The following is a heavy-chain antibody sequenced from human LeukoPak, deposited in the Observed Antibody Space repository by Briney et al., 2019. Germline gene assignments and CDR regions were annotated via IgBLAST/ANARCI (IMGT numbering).Heavy chain of an antibody. CDR2: ISPSGGST. D-gene: IGHD3-10*01. CDR3: AREYYYGSGNYYNRIDY. Sequence: GASVKVSCKAFGYTFTSNYMHWVRQAPGQGPEWMGVISPSGGSTTYAQKFQGRVTLTRDMSTSTDYLELSSLRSEDTAVYYCAREYYYGSGNYYNRIDYWGQGTLVTVSS. V-gene: IGHV1-46*01. J-gene: IGHJ4*02. CDR1: GYTFTSNY.